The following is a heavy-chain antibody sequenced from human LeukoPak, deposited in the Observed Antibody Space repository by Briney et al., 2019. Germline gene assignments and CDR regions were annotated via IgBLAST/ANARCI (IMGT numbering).Heavy chain of an antibody. CDR2: IYYGGST. J-gene: IGHJ5*02. V-gene: IGHV4-59*08. D-gene: IGHD3-10*01. Sequence: SETLSLTCTVSGGSISSYHWSWVRQPPGKGLELIGYIYYGGSTNYNPSLKSRVTISVDTSKKQFSLRLSSVTAADTAVYYCARGERGGAMVRGVIRGNWFDPWGQGTLVTVSS. CDR3: ARGERGGAMVRGVIRGNWFDP. CDR1: GGSISSYH.